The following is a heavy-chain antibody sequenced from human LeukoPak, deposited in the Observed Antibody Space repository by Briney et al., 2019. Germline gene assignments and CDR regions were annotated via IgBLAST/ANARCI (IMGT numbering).Heavy chain of an antibody. J-gene: IGHJ6*02. CDR2: IWYDGSNK. Sequence: GGSLRLSCAVSGFTFSSYGMHWVRQAPGKGLEWVAVIWYDGSNKYYADSVKGRFTISRDNSKNTLYLQMNSLRAEDTAVYYCAREGYSSSWYKYRYYYYGMDVWGQGTTVTVSS. D-gene: IGHD6-13*01. CDR3: AREGYSSSWYKYRYYYYGMDV. V-gene: IGHV3-33*08. CDR1: GFTFSSYG.